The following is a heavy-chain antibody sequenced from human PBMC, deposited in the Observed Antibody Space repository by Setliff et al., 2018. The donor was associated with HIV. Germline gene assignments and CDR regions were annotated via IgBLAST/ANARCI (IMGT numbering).Heavy chain of an antibody. CDR3: ARGPLDYYDSSGYLDAFDI. Sequence: PSETLSLTCAVYGGSFSGYYWSWSRQTPGKGLEWIGEITHSGSTNYNPSLKSRVTISVDTSKNQFSLKLSSVTAADTAVYYCARGPLDYYDSSGYLDAFDIWGQGTMVTVSS. V-gene: IGHV4-34*01. CDR1: GGSFSGYY. CDR2: ITHSGST. D-gene: IGHD3-22*01. J-gene: IGHJ3*02.